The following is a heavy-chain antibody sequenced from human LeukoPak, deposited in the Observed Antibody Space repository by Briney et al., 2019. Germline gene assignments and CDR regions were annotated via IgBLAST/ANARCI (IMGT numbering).Heavy chain of an antibody. CDR2: IIPIFGTA. CDR1: GGTFSSYA. CDR3: AREELYSSGWQPSP. Sequence: SVKVSCKASGGTFSSYAISWVRQAPGQGLEWMGGIIPIFGTANYAQKFQGRVTITTDESTGTAYMELSSLRSEDTAVYYCAREELYSSGWQPSPWGQGTLVTVSS. D-gene: IGHD6-19*01. V-gene: IGHV1-69*05. J-gene: IGHJ5*02.